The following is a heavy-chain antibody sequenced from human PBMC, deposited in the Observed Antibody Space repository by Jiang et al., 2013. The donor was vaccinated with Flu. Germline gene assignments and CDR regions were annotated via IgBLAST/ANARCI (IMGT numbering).Heavy chain of an antibody. V-gene: IGHV3-74*01. J-gene: IGHJ4*02. CDR2: INSDGSST. D-gene: IGHD3-9*01. CDR1: GFTFSSYW. Sequence: VQLVESGGGLVQPGGSLRLSCAASGFTFSSYWMHWVRQAPGKGLVWVSRINSDGSSTSYADSVKGRFTISRDNAKNTLYLQMNSLRAEDTAVYYCARHGTHLTGYYTGRNKFDYWGQGTLVTVSS. CDR3: ARHGTHLTGYYTGRNKFDY.